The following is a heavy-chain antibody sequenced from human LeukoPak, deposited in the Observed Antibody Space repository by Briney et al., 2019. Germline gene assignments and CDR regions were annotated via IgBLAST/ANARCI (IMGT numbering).Heavy chain of an antibody. V-gene: IGHV3-33*01. CDR3: ARDAQRGFDYSNSLRY. CDR2: IWSDGSNR. D-gene: IGHD4-11*01. Sequence: GGSLRLSCAASGFIFSHYGMHWVRQARGKGLEWVAVIWSDGSNRFYAGSVKGRFTISRDNAQNTVFLQMNSLRAEDTAMYYCARDAQRGFDYSNSLRYWGHGTLVTVSS. J-gene: IGHJ4*01. CDR1: GFIFSHYG.